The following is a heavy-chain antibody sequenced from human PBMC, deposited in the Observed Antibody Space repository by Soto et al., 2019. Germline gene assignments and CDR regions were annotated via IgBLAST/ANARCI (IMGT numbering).Heavy chain of an antibody. J-gene: IGHJ4*02. D-gene: IGHD2-2*01. V-gene: IGHV4-39*01. CDR3: ARHPVYATGWQIDY. CDR2: IYNSGRT. Sequence: SETLSLTCTVSGCSISSNIDHWGWIRQPPGKGLEWIGRIYNSGRTYYNASLKSRVSISIDTSKNQFSLKLTSVTAADTAVYYCARHPVYATGWQIDYWGQGALVTVSS. CDR1: GCSISSNIDH.